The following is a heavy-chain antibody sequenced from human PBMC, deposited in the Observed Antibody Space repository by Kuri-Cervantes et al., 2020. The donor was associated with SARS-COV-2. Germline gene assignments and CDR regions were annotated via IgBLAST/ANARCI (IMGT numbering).Heavy chain of an antibody. J-gene: IGHJ4*02. V-gene: IGHV3-53*01. CDR2: IYSGGST. CDR1: GFTVSSNY. Sequence: GESLKISCAASGFTVSSNYMSWVRQAPGKGLEWVSVIYSGGSTYYADSVKGRFTISRDNSKNTLYLQMNSLTAEDTAVYYCARELFNDSGWYSWGQGTLVTVSS. D-gene: IGHD6-19*01. CDR3: ARELFNDSGWYS.